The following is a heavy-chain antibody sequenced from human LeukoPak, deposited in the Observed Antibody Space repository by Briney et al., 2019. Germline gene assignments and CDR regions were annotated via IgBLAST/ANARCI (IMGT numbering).Heavy chain of an antibody. CDR2: INDRGGT. CDR3: ARGDLFEWFH. D-gene: IGHD3-3*01. Sequence: PGGSLRLSCAASGFTFSSYAMSWIRQPPGKGLEWIGEINDRGGTNYNPSLKSRVTMSIDTSKNQFSLKLSSVTAADTAIYYCARGDLFEWFHWGQGTLVTVSS. V-gene: IGHV4-34*01. CDR1: GFTFSSYA. J-gene: IGHJ4*02.